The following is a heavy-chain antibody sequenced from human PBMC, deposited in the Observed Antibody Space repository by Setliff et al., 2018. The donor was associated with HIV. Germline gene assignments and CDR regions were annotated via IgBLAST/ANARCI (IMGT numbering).Heavy chain of an antibody. CDR3: ATSPGTYSDSSASYFDY. D-gene: IGHD6-6*01. Sequence: HGESLTISCKGSGYTFPHAWIGWVRQMPGKGLEWMGIIYLSDSDTRYSRSFQGQVTISVDQSITTAYLQWSSLKASDTAMYYCATSPGTYSDSSASYFDYWGQGTLVTVSS. V-gene: IGHV5-51*01. CDR2: IYLSDSDT. CDR1: GYTFPHAW. J-gene: IGHJ4*02.